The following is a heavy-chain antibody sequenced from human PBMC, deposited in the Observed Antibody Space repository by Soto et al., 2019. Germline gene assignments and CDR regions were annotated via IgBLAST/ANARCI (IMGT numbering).Heavy chain of an antibody. J-gene: IGHJ4*02. V-gene: IGHV4-39*01. CDR2: IYYSGST. CDR3: ARREVEGYKFYYFDY. CDR1: GGSISSSSYY. D-gene: IGHD5-12*01. Sequence: TSETLSLTCTVSGGSISSSSYYWGWIRQPPGKGLEWIGSIYYSGSTYYNPSLKSRVTISVDTSKNQFSLKLSSVTAADTAVYYCARREVEGYKFYYFDYWGQGTLVTVSS.